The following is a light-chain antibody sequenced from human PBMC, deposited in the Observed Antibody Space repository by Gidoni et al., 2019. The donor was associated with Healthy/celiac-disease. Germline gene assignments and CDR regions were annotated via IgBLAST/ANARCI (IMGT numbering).Light chain of an antibody. J-gene: IGKJ2*01. CDR1: QSVSSSY. Sequence: IVLTQSPGTLSLSPGERATLSCRASQSVSSSYLSWYQQKPGQAPRLLIYGASSRAPGIPDRFSSSGSGTDFTLTISRLEPEDFAVYYCQQYGSSPTFGQGTKLEIK. V-gene: IGKV3-20*01. CDR3: QQYGSSPT. CDR2: GAS.